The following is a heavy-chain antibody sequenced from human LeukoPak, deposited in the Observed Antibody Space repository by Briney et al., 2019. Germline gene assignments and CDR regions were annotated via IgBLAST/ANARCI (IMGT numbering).Heavy chain of an antibody. J-gene: IGHJ4*02. CDR2: IYYSGST. Sequence: SETLSLTCTVSGGSISSYYWSWIRQPPGKGLEWIGYIYYSGSTNYNPSLKSRVTISVDTSKNQFSLKLSSVTAADTAVYYCARVSGAKVTDFDYWGQGTLVTVSS. CDR3: ARVSGAKVTDFDY. V-gene: IGHV4-59*01. D-gene: IGHD5-18*01. CDR1: GGSISSYY.